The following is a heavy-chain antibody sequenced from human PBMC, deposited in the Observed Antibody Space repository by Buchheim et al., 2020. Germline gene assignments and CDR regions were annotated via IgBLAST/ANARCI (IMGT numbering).Heavy chain of an antibody. CDR2: ISYDGDNE. CDR1: GFTFSTYA. Sequence: QVMLVESGGGVVQSGRSLRLSCVGSGFTFSTYAMNWVRQAPGKGLEWVALISYDGDNEYYADSVKGRFTISRDNSKNTLYLQMNSLRAEDTAVYYCAKDREISSGLTGGLDYWGQGTL. J-gene: IGHJ4*02. V-gene: IGHV3-30*18. CDR3: AKDREISSGLTGGLDY. D-gene: IGHD1-14*01.